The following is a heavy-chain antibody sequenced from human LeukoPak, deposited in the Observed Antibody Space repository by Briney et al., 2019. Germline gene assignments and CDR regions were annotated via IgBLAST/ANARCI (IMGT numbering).Heavy chain of an antibody. D-gene: IGHD5-12*01. CDR1: GGSFSGYY. CDR3: ARRDPSGSQRWLQLSGRGYAFDI. V-gene: IGHV4-34*01. Sequence: PSETLSLTCAVYGGSFSGYYWSWIRQPPGKGLEWIGEINHSGSANYNPSLKSRVTISVDTSKNQFSLKLSSVTAADTAVYYCARRDPSGSQRWLQLSGRGYAFDIWGQGTMVTVSS. CDR2: INHSGSA. J-gene: IGHJ3*02.